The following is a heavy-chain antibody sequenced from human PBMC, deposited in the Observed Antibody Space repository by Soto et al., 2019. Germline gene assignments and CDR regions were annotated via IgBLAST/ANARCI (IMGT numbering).Heavy chain of an antibody. CDR3: ARGWFGEFEYYFDY. Sequence: QVQLVQSGAEVKKPGASVKVSGKASGYTFISYGISWVRQAPGQGLEWMGWISAYNGNTNYAQKLQGRVTMTTDTSRNTAYMEVRSLRSDDTAVYYCARGWFGEFEYYFDYWGQGTLVTVSS. CDR1: GYTFISYG. V-gene: IGHV1-18*01. J-gene: IGHJ4*02. D-gene: IGHD3-10*01. CDR2: ISAYNGNT.